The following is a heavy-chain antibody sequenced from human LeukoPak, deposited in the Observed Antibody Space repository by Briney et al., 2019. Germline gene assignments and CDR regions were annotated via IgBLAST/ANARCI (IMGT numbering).Heavy chain of an antibody. J-gene: IGHJ4*02. Sequence: ASVKVSCKASGYSFSTYGISWVRQAPGQGLEWMGWISAYNGNTNYAQELQGRVTMTTDTSTSTAYMELRSLRSDDTAVYYCAREAGSHYYDSSGYFDYWGQGTLVTVSS. D-gene: IGHD3-22*01. CDR1: GYSFSTYG. CDR3: AREAGSHYYDSSGYFDY. CDR2: ISAYNGNT. V-gene: IGHV1-18*01.